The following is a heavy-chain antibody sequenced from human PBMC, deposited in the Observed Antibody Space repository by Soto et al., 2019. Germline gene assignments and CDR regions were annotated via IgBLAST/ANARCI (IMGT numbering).Heavy chain of an antibody. V-gene: IGHV1-8*01. J-gene: IGHJ4*02. CDR1: GYTFTSYD. CDR2: MNPKSGNT. Sequence: QVQLVQSGAEVKKSGASVKVSCKASGYTFTSYDINWVRQATGQGLEWMGWMNPKSGNTGYAQKFQARVTMTRNTSISTAYMELSSLKSEDTAVYYWARKTPTGITKWGQGTLVTVSS. CDR3: ARKTPTGITK. D-gene: IGHD3-10*01.